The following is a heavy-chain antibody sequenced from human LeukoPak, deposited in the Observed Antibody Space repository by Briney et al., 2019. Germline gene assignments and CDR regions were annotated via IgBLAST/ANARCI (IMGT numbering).Heavy chain of an antibody. Sequence: SVKVSCKASGYTFTGYYMHWVRQAPGQGLEWMGRIIPILGTANYAQKFQGRVTITADKSTSTAYMELSSLRPEDTAVYYCARVRYEDKDYYYYYSMDVWGQGTTVTVSS. J-gene: IGHJ6*02. D-gene: IGHD3-9*01. CDR3: ARVRYEDKDYYYYYSMDV. CDR2: IIPILGTA. V-gene: IGHV1-69*08. CDR1: GYTFTGYY.